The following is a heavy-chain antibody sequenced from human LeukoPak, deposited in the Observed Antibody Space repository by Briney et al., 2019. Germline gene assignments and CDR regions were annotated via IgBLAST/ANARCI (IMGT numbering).Heavy chain of an antibody. D-gene: IGHD6-13*01. Sequence: GGSLRLSCAASAFTFSSYAMRWVRQAPGKGLEWVSAISGSGGSTYYADYVKCRFTISRDNSKNTLYLQMNSLRAEDTAVYYCAKRRKAAADYWGQGTLVTVSS. J-gene: IGHJ4*02. CDR2: ISGSGGST. CDR3: AKRRKAAADY. V-gene: IGHV3-23*01. CDR1: AFTFSSYA.